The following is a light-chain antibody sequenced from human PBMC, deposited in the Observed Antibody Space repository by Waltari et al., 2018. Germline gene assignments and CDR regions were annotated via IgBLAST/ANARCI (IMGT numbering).Light chain of an antibody. CDR1: QAISNS. V-gene: IGKV1-12*01. CDR3: QQANSFPIT. J-gene: IGKJ2*01. CDR2: ATS. Sequence: DIPMTQSPSSLSASVGARVTITCRASQAISNSLAWYQQKPGKAPNLLIYATSRLKTGVPSRFSGSGSGTDFTLTISSLQPEDFATYYCQQANSFPITFGHGTKVEIK.